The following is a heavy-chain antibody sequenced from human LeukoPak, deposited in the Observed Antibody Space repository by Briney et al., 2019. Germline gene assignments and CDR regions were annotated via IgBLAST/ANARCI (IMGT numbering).Heavy chain of an antibody. Sequence: PSETLSLTCTVSGGSISSGDYYWSWIRQPPGKGLEWIGYIYYSGSTYYNPSLKSRVTISVDTSKNQFPLKLSSVTAADTAVYYCARATSMFPPDYWGQGTLVTVSS. V-gene: IGHV4-30-4*08. CDR1: GGSISSGDYY. J-gene: IGHJ4*02. D-gene: IGHD3-10*02. CDR2: IYYSGST. CDR3: ARATSMFPPDY.